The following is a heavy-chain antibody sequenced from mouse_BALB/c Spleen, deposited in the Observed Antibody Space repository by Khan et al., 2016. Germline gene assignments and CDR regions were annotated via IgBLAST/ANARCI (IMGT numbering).Heavy chain of an antibody. J-gene: IGHJ4*01. V-gene: IGHV3-1*02. Sequence: EVQLQESGPDLVKPSQSLSLTCTVTGYSITSGYSWHWIRQFPGNKLEWMGYIHYSGSTNYNPSLKNRISITRATSTTQFFLQLNSLTTEDTATCYCGRWNGYYAMDDWGQGTSVTVSS. CDR2: IHYSGST. CDR3: GRWNGYYAMDD. CDR1: GYSITSGYS.